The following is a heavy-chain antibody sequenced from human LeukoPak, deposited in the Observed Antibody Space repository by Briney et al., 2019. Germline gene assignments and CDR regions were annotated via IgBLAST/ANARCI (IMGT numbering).Heavy chain of an antibody. CDR2: INPSGGST. J-gene: IGHJ4*02. CDR1: GYTFTSYY. Sequence: ASVKVSCKASGYTFTSYYMHWVRQAPGQGLEWMGIINPSGGSTSYAQKFQGRVTMTRDTSTSTVYMELSSLRSEDTAVYYCARGGPYYDYVWGSYRSATFDYWGQGTLVTVSS. V-gene: IGHV1-46*01. D-gene: IGHD3-16*02. CDR3: ARGGPYYDYVWGSYRSATFDY.